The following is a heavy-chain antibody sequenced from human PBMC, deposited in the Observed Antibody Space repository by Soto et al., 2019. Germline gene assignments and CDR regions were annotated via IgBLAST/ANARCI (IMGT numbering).Heavy chain of an antibody. CDR1: GYTFTSYA. CDR2: NNAGNGNT. V-gene: IGHV1-3*05. Sequence: QVQLVKSGAEEKKPGASVKVSCKASGYTFTSYAMHWVRQAPGQRLEWMGWNNAGNGNTKDSQKCQCRVTITRDTSASTAYMELSSLRSEDTAVYYCARSIVVVTALDYWGQGTLFTVSS. J-gene: IGHJ4*02. D-gene: IGHD2-21*02. CDR3: ARSIVVVTALDY.